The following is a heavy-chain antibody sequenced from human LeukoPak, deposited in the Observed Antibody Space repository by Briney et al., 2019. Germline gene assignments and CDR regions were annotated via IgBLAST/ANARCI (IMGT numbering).Heavy chain of an antibody. V-gene: IGHV3-23*01. CDR1: GFTFSSFG. D-gene: IGHD1-26*01. Sequence: GSLRLSCAASGFTFSSFGMHWVRQAPGKGLEWVSVISGSGYYSYYADSVKGRFTVSRDNSKTTLYLQMNSLRADDTAVYYCAKGGPTGSNYFDFWGQGTLVTVSS. CDR3: AKGGPTGSNYFDF. J-gene: IGHJ4*02. CDR2: ISGSGYYS.